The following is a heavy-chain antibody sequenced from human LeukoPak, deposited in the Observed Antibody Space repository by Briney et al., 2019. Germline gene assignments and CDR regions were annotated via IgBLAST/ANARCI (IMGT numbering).Heavy chain of an antibody. D-gene: IGHD2-2*01. CDR3: ARVQRARSTGFDP. CDR2: IYYSGST. Sequence: PSETLSLTCAVYGGSFSGYYWSWVRQHPGKGLEWIGDIYYSGSTYYNPSLKSRVTISVDTSKNQFSLNLSSVTAADSAVYYCARVQRARSTGFDPWGQGTLVTVSS. CDR1: GGSFSGYY. J-gene: IGHJ5*02. V-gene: IGHV4-34*09.